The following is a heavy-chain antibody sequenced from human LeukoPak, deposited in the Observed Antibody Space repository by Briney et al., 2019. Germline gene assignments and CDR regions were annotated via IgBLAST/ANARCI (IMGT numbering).Heavy chain of an antibody. CDR3: ARVLVVVPAGILGGIWFDP. CDR1: GGSFSGSY. CDR2: INHSGST. J-gene: IGHJ5*02. D-gene: IGHD2-2*02. V-gene: IGHV4-34*01. Sequence: SETLSLTCAVYGGSFSGSYWRWIRQPPGKGLEWMGEINHSGSTNYNPYLKSRVTILVDTSKNQFSLKLSSVTAADTAVYYCARVLVVVPAGILGGIWFDPWGQGTLVTVSS.